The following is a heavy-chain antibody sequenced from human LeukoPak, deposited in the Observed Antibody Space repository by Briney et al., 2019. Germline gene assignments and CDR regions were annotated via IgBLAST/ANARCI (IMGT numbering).Heavy chain of an antibody. J-gene: IGHJ4*02. CDR3: ARSRCTSTSCFHDF. V-gene: IGHV3-7*01. CDR2: IKQDGSEK. Sequence: GGSLRLSCAASGFSFSSYWMSWVRQAPGKGLEWVANIKQDGSEKYFVDSVKGRFTISRDNAKNSLSLQMDSLRAEDTAVYYCARSRCTSTSCFHDFWGQGSLVTVSS. CDR1: GFSFSSYW. D-gene: IGHD2-2*01.